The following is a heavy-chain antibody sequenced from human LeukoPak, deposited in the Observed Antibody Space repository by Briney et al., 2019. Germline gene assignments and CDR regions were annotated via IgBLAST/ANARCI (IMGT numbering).Heavy chain of an antibody. Sequence: PGGSLRLSCAASGFTFSSYAMSWVRQAPGKGLEWVSDICGNNGNTYYADSVKGRFTLSRDNSKNTLYLQMNSLRAEDTAVYYCAKQTGGSCYSGFDSWGQGTLVTVST. V-gene: IGHV3-23*01. CDR3: AKQTGGSCYSGFDS. CDR2: ICGNNGNT. J-gene: IGHJ4*02. CDR1: GFTFSSYA. D-gene: IGHD2-15*01.